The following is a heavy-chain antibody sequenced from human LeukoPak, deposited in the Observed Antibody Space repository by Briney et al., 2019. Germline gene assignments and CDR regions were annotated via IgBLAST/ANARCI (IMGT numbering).Heavy chain of an antibody. Sequence: GGSLRLSCAASGFTFSNYWMHWVRQVPEKGLVWVSRVNPDGSSITYANSVKGRFASSRDNAKNTLYLQMNRLRVEDTAVYYCARGGRYGDYWGQGVLVTVSS. V-gene: IGHV3-74*01. J-gene: IGHJ4*02. D-gene: IGHD3-16*01. CDR1: GFTFSNYW. CDR3: ARGGRYGDY. CDR2: VNPDGSSI.